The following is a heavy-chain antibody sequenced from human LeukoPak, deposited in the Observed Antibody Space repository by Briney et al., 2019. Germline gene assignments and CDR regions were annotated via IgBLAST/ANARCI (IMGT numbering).Heavy chain of an antibody. V-gene: IGHV5-51*01. CDR1: GYSFTSYW. CDR3: ARRAYGDYIDYFDY. D-gene: IGHD4-17*01. Sequence: GESLKISCKGSGYSFTSYWIGWVRQMPGKGLEWMGIIYPGDSDTRYNPSLQGQVTISADKSTTTAYLQWSGLKASDTAIYYCARRAYGDYIDYFDYWGQGTLVTVSS. CDR2: IYPGDSDT. J-gene: IGHJ4*02.